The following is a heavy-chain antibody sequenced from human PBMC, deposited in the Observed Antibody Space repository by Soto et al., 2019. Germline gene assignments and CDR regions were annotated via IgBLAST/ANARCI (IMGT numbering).Heavy chain of an antibody. CDR3: ARRGSLGSSSSFDS. V-gene: IGHV4-39*01. CDR1: GGSISSTRYN. Sequence: SETLSLTCTVSGGSISSTRYNWAWIRQSPGEGLEWIGNIFYSGTTYYNPSLKSRVTISIDTSKNQFPLKLYSVTAADTALFYCARRGSLGSSSSFDSWGQGTLVTVSS. CDR2: IFYSGTT. D-gene: IGHD6-13*01. J-gene: IGHJ4*02.